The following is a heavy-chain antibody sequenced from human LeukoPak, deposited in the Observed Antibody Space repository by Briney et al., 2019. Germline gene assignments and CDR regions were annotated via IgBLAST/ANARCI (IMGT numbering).Heavy chain of an antibody. D-gene: IGHD6-19*01. V-gene: IGHV1-46*01. J-gene: IGHJ4*02. CDR3: ATVGWVAVAGTDY. CDR1: GYTFPSYY. CDR2: INPSGGST. Sequence: ASVKVSCKASGYTFPSYYMHWVRQAPGQGLEWMGIINPSGGSTSYAQKFQGRVTMTRDTSTSTVYMELSSLRSEDTAVYYCATVGWVAVAGTDYWGQGTLVTVSS.